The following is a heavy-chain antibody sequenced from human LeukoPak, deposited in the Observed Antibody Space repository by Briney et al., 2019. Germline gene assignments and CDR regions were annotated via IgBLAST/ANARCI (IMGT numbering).Heavy chain of an antibody. J-gene: IGHJ6*02. V-gene: IGHV3-7*01. CDR1: GFTFTSYS. CDR3: ARGHNMDA. Sequence: GGSLRLSCAASGFTFTSYSMNWVRQAPGKGLEWVANIHQGGSEKYYVDSVKGRFTISRDNAKNSLNLQMNSLRVEDTAVYYCARGHNMDAWGQGTTVTVSS. CDR2: IHQGGSEK.